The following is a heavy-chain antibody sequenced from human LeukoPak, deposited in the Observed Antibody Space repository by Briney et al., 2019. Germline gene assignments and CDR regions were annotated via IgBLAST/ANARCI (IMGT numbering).Heavy chain of an antibody. Sequence: GGSLRLSCAASGFTFSSYGMHWVRQAPGKGLEWVEVIWYDGSNKYYADSVKGRFTISRDNSKNTLYLQMNSLRAEDTAVYYCARDNMVRGVIIAGTDYWGQGTLVTVSS. CDR1: GFTFSSYG. CDR2: IWYDGSNK. J-gene: IGHJ4*02. D-gene: IGHD3-10*01. CDR3: ARDNMVRGVIIAGTDY. V-gene: IGHV3-33*01.